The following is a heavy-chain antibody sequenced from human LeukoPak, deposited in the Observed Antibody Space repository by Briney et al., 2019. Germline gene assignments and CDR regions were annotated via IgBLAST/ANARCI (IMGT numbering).Heavy chain of an antibody. CDR1: GFTFSSYA. CDR2: ISGSGGST. Sequence: GGSLRLSCAASGFTFSSYAMSWVRQAPGKGPEWVSAISGSGGSTYYADSVKGRFTISRDNSKNTLYLQMNSLRAEDTAVYYCAEGTSIAAHEPFDYWGQGTLVTVSS. J-gene: IGHJ4*02. D-gene: IGHD6-6*01. CDR3: AEGTSIAAHEPFDY. V-gene: IGHV3-23*01.